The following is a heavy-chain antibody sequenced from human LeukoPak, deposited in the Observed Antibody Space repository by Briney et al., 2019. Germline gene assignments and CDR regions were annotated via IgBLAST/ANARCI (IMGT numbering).Heavy chain of an antibody. V-gene: IGHV3-30*18. D-gene: IGHD3-10*01. Sequence: GRSLRLSCAVSGFTFSNYGMHWVRQAPGKGLEWVAVISYDGSNKYYADSVKGRFTISRDNSKNTLYLQVNSLRAEDTALYYCAKGLWVVRGVIGDAFDIWGQGTMVTVSS. CDR1: GFTFSNYG. CDR2: ISYDGSNK. J-gene: IGHJ3*02. CDR3: AKGLWVVRGVIGDAFDI.